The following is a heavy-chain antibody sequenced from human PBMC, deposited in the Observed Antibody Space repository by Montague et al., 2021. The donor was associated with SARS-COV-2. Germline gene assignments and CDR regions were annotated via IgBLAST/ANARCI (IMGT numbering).Heavy chain of an antibody. D-gene: IGHD1-1*01. CDR1: GFTFSGIA. J-gene: IGHJ6*02. V-gene: IGHV3-23*01. Sequence: SLRLSCAASGFTFSGIAMSWVRQAPGKGLEWVSALSASGGITNYADSMKGRFTISRDNLKNTLFLQMNSLTDGDSAIYYCAKGTDTGNSYFALDVWGQGTTVSVSS. CDR2: LSASGGIT. CDR3: AKGTDTGNSYFALDV.